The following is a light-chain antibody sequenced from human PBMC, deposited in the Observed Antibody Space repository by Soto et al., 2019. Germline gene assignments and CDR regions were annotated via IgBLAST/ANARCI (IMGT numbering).Light chain of an antibody. J-gene: IGKJ4*01. V-gene: IGKV1-12*01. CDR1: QGISSW. Sequence: DIQMTQSPSSVSASVGDRVTITCRASQGISSWLAWYQQKPGKAPKLLIDAASSLQSGVPARFSGSGSGTDFTLTISSLQPGAVAKYYCQPANSFPPTFGGGTKVESK. CDR2: AAS. CDR3: QPANSFPPT.